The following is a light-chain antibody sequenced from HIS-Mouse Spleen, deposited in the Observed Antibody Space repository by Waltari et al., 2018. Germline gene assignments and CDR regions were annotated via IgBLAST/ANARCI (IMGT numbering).Light chain of an antibody. CDR1: NLGDES. J-gene: IGLJ2*01. Sequence: SYELTQPPSVSVSPRQPASITCSGANLGDESACWYHQKPCQSPVLVIYQDSKRPSGIPERFSGSNSGNTATLTISGTQAMDEADYYCQAWDSSTDVVFGGGTKLTVL. V-gene: IGLV3-1*01. CDR2: QDS. CDR3: QAWDSSTDVV.